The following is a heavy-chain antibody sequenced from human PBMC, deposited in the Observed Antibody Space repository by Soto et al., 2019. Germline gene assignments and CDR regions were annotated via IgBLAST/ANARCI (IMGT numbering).Heavy chain of an antibody. Sequence: QVQLVQSGAEVKKPGSSVKVSCKASGGTFSGYTISWVRQAPGQGLEWMGRIIPVLGRANYAQKFQGRVTISVDKSSTAAYMELSSLRSEDTAIYYCARDVITTGLSRRLDPWGQGTLVTVSS. CDR1: GGTFSGYT. J-gene: IGHJ5*02. V-gene: IGHV1-69*08. CDR3: ARDVITTGLSRRLDP. D-gene: IGHD1-1*01. CDR2: IIPVLGRA.